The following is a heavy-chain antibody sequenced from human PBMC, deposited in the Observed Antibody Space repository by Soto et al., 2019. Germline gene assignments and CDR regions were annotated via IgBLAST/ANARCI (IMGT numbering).Heavy chain of an antibody. J-gene: IGHJ6*02. Sequence: GGSLRLSCAASGFTFDDFAMHWVRQAPGKGLEWVSGVDWNSGSTAYADSVKGRFTISRDNARNSLYLQMNSLRAEDTALYYCVKGRGSYEVKFGMDVWGQGTTVTVYS. V-gene: IGHV3-9*01. D-gene: IGHD6-25*01. CDR1: GFTFDDFA. CDR3: VKGRGSYEVKFGMDV. CDR2: VDWNSGST.